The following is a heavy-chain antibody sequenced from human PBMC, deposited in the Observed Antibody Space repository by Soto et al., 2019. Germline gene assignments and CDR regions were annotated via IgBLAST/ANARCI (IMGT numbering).Heavy chain of an antibody. D-gene: IGHD3-3*01. CDR3: VRFLEWLLYRPYYGMDV. J-gene: IGHJ6*02. V-gene: IGHV3-43*01. Sequence: PGGSLRLSCAASGFTFDDYTMHWVRQAPGKGLEWVSLISWDGGSTYYADSVKGRFTISRDNTKNALYLQMNSLRAEDTAVYYCVRFLEWLLYRPYYGMDVWGQGTTVTVS. CDR1: GFTFDDYT. CDR2: ISWDGGST.